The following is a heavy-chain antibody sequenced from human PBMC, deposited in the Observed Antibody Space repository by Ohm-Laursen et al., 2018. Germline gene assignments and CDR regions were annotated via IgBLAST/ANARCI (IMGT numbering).Heavy chain of an antibody. D-gene: IGHD3-10*01. Sequence: SLRLSCSASGFTFSSYGMHWVRQAPGKGLEWVAVISYDGSNKYYADSVKGRFTISRDNSKNTLYLQMNSLRAEDTAVYYCAKEGPLGGYYGSGSLDYWGQGTLVTVSS. CDR3: AKEGPLGGYYGSGSLDY. CDR1: GFTFSSYG. CDR2: ISYDGSNK. V-gene: IGHV3-30*18. J-gene: IGHJ4*02.